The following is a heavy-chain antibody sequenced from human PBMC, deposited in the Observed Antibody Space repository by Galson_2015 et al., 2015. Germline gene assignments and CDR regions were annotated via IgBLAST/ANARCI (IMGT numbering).Heavy chain of an antibody. CDR2: ISSSSSYI. J-gene: IGHJ5*02. Sequence: SLRLSCAASGFTFSSYAMNWVRQAPGKGLEWVSSISSSSSYIYYADSVKGRFAISRDNAKNSLYLQMNSLRAEDTAVYYCARDLMRQTPSIEEFDPWGQGTLVTVSS. CDR3: ARDLMRQTPSIEEFDP. V-gene: IGHV3-21*01. CDR1: GFTFSSYA. D-gene: IGHD3-3*02.